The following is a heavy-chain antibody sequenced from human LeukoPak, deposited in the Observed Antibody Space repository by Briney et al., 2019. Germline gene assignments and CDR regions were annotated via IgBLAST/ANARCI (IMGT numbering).Heavy chain of an antibody. Sequence: PGGSLRLSCAASGFSFSSYWVSWVRQAPGKGLEWVANIKEDGSEKSYVDSVKGRFTISRDNAKNSLYLQMNSLRAEDTAVYYCARKDSSPRTFDYWGQGTLVTVSS. V-gene: IGHV3-7*01. CDR1: GFSFSSYW. CDR2: IKEDGSEK. J-gene: IGHJ4*02. CDR3: ARKDSSPRTFDY. D-gene: IGHD3-22*01.